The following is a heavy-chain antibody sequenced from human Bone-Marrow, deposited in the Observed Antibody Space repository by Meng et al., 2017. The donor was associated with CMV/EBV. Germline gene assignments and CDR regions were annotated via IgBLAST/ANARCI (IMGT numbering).Heavy chain of an antibody. Sequence: GESLKISCAASGFTFSDYYMSWIRQAPGKGLEWVSYISSSGSTIYSADSVKGRFTISRDNAKNSLYLQMNSLRAEDTAVYYCARGGIRFLEWFKDDAFDIWGQGTMVTVSS. J-gene: IGHJ3*02. CDR1: GFTFSDYY. CDR3: ARGGIRFLEWFKDDAFDI. V-gene: IGHV3-11*04. CDR2: ISSSGSTI. D-gene: IGHD3-3*01.